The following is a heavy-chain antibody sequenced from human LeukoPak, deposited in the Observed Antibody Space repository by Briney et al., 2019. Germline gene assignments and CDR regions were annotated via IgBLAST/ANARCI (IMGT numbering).Heavy chain of an antibody. Sequence: GASVKVSCKASGGTFSSYAISWVRQAPGQGLEWMGWINPNSGGTNYAQKFQGRVTMTRDTSISTAYMELSRLRSDDTAVYYCARVGIRQWLDIGLDYWGQGTLVTVSS. D-gene: IGHD6-19*01. CDR2: INPNSGGT. CDR1: GGTFSSYA. CDR3: ARVGIRQWLDIGLDY. J-gene: IGHJ4*02. V-gene: IGHV1-2*02.